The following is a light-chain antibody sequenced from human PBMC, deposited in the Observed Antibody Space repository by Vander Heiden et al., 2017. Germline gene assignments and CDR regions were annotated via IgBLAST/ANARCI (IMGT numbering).Light chain of an antibody. CDR2: NVN. CDR3: SSYTSSSTYV. Sequence: QSALIQPASVSGSPGQSTTISCTGTSRDVGGYNYVSWYQQHPGKAPKLMIYNVNNRPSGVSNRFSGSKSGNTASLTISGLQAEDEADYDCSSYTSSSTYVFGTGTKVTVL. CDR1: SRDVGGYNY. J-gene: IGLJ1*01. V-gene: IGLV2-14*03.